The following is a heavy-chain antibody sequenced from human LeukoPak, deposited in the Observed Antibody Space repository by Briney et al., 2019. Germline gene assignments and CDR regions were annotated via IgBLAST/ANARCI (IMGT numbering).Heavy chain of an antibody. D-gene: IGHD3-9*01. J-gene: IGHJ5*02. CDR2: INPSGGST. Sequence: GASVKVSCKASGYTFTSHYMHWVRQAPGQGLEWMGIINPSGGSTSYAQKFQGRVTMTRDMSTSTVYMELSSLRSEDTAVYYCARNWPYFDWLKTHTVFDPWGQGTLVTVSS. V-gene: IGHV1-46*01. CDR1: GYTFTSHY. CDR3: ARNWPYFDWLKTHTVFDP.